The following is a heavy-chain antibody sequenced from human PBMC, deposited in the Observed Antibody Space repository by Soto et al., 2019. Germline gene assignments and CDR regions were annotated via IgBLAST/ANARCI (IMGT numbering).Heavy chain of an antibody. V-gene: IGHV1-69*13. Sequence: AASVKVYCKASGGTFSIYAISWVRQAPGQGLEWMGGIIPIFGTANYAQKFQGRVTITADESTSTAYIELRSLRSEDTAVYYCAETGTKWPYYYGMDVWGQGTTVTVSS. CDR2: IIPIFGTA. CDR1: GGTFSIYA. D-gene: IGHD1-7*01. J-gene: IGHJ6*02. CDR3: AETGTKWPYYYGMDV.